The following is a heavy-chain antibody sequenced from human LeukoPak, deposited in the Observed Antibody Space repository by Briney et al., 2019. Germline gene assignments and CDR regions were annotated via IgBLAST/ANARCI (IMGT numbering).Heavy chain of an antibody. Sequence: PSETLSLTCAVYGGSFSGYYWSWIRQPPGKGLEWIGEINHSGSTNYNPSLKSRVTISVDTSKNQFSLKLSSVTAADTAVYYCARRPSYYGSGSYYPRTAINWFDPWGQGTLVTVSS. V-gene: IGHV4-34*01. CDR3: ARRPSYYGSGSYYPRTAINWFDP. CDR2: INHSGST. CDR1: GGSFSGYY. J-gene: IGHJ5*02. D-gene: IGHD3-10*01.